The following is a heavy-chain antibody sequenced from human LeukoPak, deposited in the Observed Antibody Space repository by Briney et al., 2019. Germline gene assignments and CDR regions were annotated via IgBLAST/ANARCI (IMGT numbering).Heavy chain of an antibody. CDR1: GFTFSSYT. Sequence: GRSLRLSCVASGFTFSSYTMYWVRQPPGKGLEWVANIKQDGTEKSYVDSVKGRFIISRDNTKKSLYLQMNGLRAEDTAVYYCARDRQGDYMDVWGKGTTVAVSS. CDR2: IKQDGTEK. CDR3: ARDRQGDYMDV. J-gene: IGHJ6*03. D-gene: IGHD6-6*01. V-gene: IGHV3-7*01.